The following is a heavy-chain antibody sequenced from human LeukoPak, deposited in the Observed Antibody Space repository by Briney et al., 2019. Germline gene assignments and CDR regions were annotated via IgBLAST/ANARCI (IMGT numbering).Heavy chain of an antibody. D-gene: IGHD6-13*01. CDR2: IYPGDSDT. Sequence: GESLKFSCEGSGYSFTSYWIGWVRQMPGKGLEWMGIIYPGDSDTRYSPSFQGQVTISTDKSISTAYLQWSNLKASDTAMYYCAKLRYTSSWDNYFDYWGQGTLVTVSS. J-gene: IGHJ4*02. CDR1: GYSFTSYW. V-gene: IGHV5-51*01. CDR3: AKLRYTSSWDNYFDY.